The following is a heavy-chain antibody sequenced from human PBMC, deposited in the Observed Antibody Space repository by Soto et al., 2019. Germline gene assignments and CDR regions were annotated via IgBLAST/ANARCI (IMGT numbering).Heavy chain of an antibody. CDR2: ISWSSGSI. CDR1: GFTFSSYA. CDR3: ARTTVTTGFYYGMDL. Sequence: GGSLRLSCAASGFTFSSYAMSWVRQAPGKGLEWVSGISWSSGSIGYAASVKGRFTISRDNDGNSLFLQMNGLRSDDTALYYCARTTVTTGFYYGMDLWGQGTMVTVSS. J-gene: IGHJ6*02. V-gene: IGHV3-9*01. D-gene: IGHD4-17*01.